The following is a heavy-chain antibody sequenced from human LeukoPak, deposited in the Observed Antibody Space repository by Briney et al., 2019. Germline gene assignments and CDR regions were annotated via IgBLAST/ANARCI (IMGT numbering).Heavy chain of an antibody. CDR3: ANRVYSYADPFDY. Sequence: GGSLRLSCAASGFTFSSYGMSWLRQAPGKGLEWVSAISGSGVGTYYADSVKGRFTISRDNSKNTLYLQMNILTAEDTAVYYCANRVYSYADPFDYWGQGTLVTVSS. V-gene: IGHV3-23*01. J-gene: IGHJ4*02. CDR2: ISGSGVGT. D-gene: IGHD5-18*01. CDR1: GFTFSSYG.